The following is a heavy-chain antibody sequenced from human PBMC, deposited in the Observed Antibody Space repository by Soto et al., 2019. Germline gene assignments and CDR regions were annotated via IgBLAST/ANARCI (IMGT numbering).Heavy chain of an antibody. V-gene: IGHV4-30-4*01. Sequence: SETLSLTCTVSGGSISSGDYYWSWIRQPPGKGLEWIGYIYYSGSTYYNPSLKSRVTISVDTSKNQFSLKLSSVTAADTAVYYCARASDYYDSSGYPDYWGQGTLVTVSS. CDR2: IYYSGST. CDR3: ARASDYYDSSGYPDY. D-gene: IGHD3-22*01. J-gene: IGHJ4*02. CDR1: GGSISSGDYY.